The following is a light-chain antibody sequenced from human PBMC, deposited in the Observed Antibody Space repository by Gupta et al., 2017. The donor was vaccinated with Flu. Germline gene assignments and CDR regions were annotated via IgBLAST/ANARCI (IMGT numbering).Light chain of an antibody. V-gene: IGLV3-1*01. CDR2: QST. J-gene: IGLJ3*02. Sequence: SYELTQPRSMSVSPGQTATISCSGDKLGDKYVCWYQQKPGQSPLLVIYQSTRRPSGIPERFSGSNSGNTATLTISGAQAMDEDDYYCQAWDSSTGVFGGGTKLTVL. CDR1: KLGDKY. CDR3: QAWDSSTGV.